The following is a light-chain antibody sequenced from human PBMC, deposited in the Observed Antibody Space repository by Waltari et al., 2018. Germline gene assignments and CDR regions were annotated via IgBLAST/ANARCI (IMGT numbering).Light chain of an antibody. V-gene: IGLV2-23*01. Sequence: QSALTQPASVSGSPGPSITISCTGTSSNVGSYNLVPWYQQQPGKAPKLMIYEGSKRPSGVSNRFSGSKSGNTASLTISGLQAEDEADYYCCSYAGSSTLYVFGTGTKVTVL. CDR3: CSYAGSSTLYV. CDR1: SSNVGSYNL. CDR2: EGS. J-gene: IGLJ1*01.